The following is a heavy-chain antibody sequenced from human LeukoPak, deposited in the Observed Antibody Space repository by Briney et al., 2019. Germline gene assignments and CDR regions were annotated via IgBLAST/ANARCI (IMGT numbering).Heavy chain of an antibody. CDR1: GFTFSSYS. V-gene: IGHV3-21*01. CDR3: AKLAKYFYGSETYYFFEH. J-gene: IGHJ4*02. D-gene: IGHD3-10*01. Sequence: PGGSLRLSCAASGFTFSSYSMNWVRQAPGKGLEWVSSISSSSSYIYYADSVKGRFTISRDDAKNSLYLQMNSLRVEDTAVYYCAKLAKYFYGSETYYFFEHWGQGTPVTASS. CDR2: ISSSSSYI.